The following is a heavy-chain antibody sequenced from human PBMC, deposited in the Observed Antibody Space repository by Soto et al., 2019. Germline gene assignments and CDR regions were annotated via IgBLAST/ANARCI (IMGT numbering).Heavy chain of an antibody. CDR3: ACQRGAAADIDY. Sequence: SETHSLTSTVSGGTSISYYWSWIRQPPGKGLEWIGYIYYSGSTNYNPSLKSRVTISVDTSKNQFSLKLSSVTAADTAVYYCACQRGAAADIDYWGQGTLVTVSS. V-gene: IGHV4-59*01. J-gene: IGHJ4*02. CDR2: IYYSGST. CDR1: GGTSISYY. D-gene: IGHD6-13*01.